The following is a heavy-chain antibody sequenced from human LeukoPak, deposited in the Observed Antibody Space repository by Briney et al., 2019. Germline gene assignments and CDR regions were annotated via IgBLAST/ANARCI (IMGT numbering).Heavy chain of an antibody. CDR1: GFTFSAYY. CDR3: ARGDPTTDYYYGMDV. CDR2: ISSSGSTI. V-gene: IGHV3-11*01. J-gene: IGHJ6*02. Sequence: GGSLRLSCAASGFTFSAYYMSWIRQAPGKGLEWVSYISSSGSTIYYADSVKGRFTISRDNAKNSLYLQMNSLRAEDTAVYYCARGDPTTDYYYGMDVWGQGTTATVSS. D-gene: IGHD1-26*01.